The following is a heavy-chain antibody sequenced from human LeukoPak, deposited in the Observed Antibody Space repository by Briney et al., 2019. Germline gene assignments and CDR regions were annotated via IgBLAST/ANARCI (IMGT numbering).Heavy chain of an antibody. J-gene: IGHJ4*02. CDR1: GFRFRGYW. CDR2: ISTDGGRT. V-gene: IGHV3-74*01. Sequence: VGSLRLSCAASGFRFRGYWMHWVRQAPGEGVVWVSLISTDGGRTAYADSVKGRFTNPRDNAKNTLYLQMNSLRAEDTAVYYCARESGYTYGAWGQGTLVTVSS. CDR3: ARESGYTYGA. D-gene: IGHD6-13*01.